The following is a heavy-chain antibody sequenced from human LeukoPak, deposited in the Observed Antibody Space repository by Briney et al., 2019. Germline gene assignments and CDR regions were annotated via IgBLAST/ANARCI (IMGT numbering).Heavy chain of an antibody. CDR2: ITSSSSYI. CDR1: GFTLSSYS. V-gene: IGHV3-21*01. J-gene: IGHJ1*01. CDR3: ARDLLYCSGGSCYSAEYFQH. D-gene: IGHD2-15*01. Sequence: PGGSLRLSCAASGFTLSSYSMNWVRQAPGKGLEWVSSITSSSSYIYYADSVKGRFTISRDNAKNSLYLQMNSLRAEDTAVYYCARDLLYCSGGSCYSAEYFQHWGQGTLVTVSS.